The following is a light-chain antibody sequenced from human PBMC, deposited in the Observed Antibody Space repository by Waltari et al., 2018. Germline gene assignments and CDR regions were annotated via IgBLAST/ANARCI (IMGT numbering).Light chain of an antibody. CDR3: QPSYITPLT. CDR1: QNIGSR. J-gene: IGKJ1*01. CDR2: STS. V-gene: IGKV1-39*01. Sequence: DIQVTQSPPSLSASVGDRVTITCRTSQNIGSRLNWYQQKVWKAPKFLLYSTSTLQSGVPPRFSGSGSGTYFTLTISNLQLEDAATYYCQPSYITPLTFGQGTKVEIK.